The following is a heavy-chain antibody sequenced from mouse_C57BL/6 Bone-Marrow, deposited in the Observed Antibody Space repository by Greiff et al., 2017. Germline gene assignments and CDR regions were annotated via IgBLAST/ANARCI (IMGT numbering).Heavy chain of an antibody. Sequence: QVQLQQSGAELARPGASVKLSCKASGYTFTSYGISWVKQRTGQGLEWIGEIYPRSGNTYYNEKFKGKATLTADKSSSAAYMELRSLTSADSAVYFCAREATTVVARYAIDYWGQGTSVTVSS. V-gene: IGHV1-81*01. CDR2: IYPRSGNT. D-gene: IGHD1-1*01. CDR3: AREATTVVARYAIDY. CDR1: GYTFTSYG. J-gene: IGHJ4*01.